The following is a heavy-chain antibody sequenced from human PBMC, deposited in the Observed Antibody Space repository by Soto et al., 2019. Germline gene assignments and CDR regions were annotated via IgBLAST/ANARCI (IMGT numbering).Heavy chain of an antibody. D-gene: IGHD2-2*01. Sequence: SETLSLTCTVSGGSISSGGYYWSWIRQHPGKGLEWIGYIYYSGSTYYNPYLKSRVTISVDTSKNQFSLKLSSVTAADTAVYYWARAPSCSSTSCYVNWFDPWGQGTLVTVSS. J-gene: IGHJ5*02. V-gene: IGHV4-31*03. CDR2: IYYSGST. CDR1: GGSISSGGYY. CDR3: ARAPSCSSTSCYVNWFDP.